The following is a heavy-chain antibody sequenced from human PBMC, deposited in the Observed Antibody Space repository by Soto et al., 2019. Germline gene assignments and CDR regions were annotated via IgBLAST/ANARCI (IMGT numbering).Heavy chain of an antibody. CDR3: AREEDTDHCNDY. CDR1: GGSFSGYY. J-gene: IGHJ4*02. V-gene: IGHV4-34*01. CDR2: INHSGST. D-gene: IGHD2-15*01. Sequence: SETLSLTCAVYGGSFSGYYWSWIRQPPGKGLEWTGEINHSGSTNYNPSLKSRVTISVDTSKNQFSLKLSSVTAADTAVYYCAREEDTDHCNDYWGQGXLVTVSS.